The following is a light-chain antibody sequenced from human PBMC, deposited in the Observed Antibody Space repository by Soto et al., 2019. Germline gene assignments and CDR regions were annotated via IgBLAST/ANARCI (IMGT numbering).Light chain of an antibody. CDR2: DAS. J-gene: IGKJ5*01. V-gene: IGKV1-33*01. Sequence: DLQMTQSPSSLSASVGDRVTITCQASQDINNYLNWYQQKPGKAPKLLIYDASNLETGVPSRFSGSGSGTDFTFTISSLQPEDIATYYCQQYDNLITFGQGTRLDMK. CDR1: QDINNY. CDR3: QQYDNLIT.